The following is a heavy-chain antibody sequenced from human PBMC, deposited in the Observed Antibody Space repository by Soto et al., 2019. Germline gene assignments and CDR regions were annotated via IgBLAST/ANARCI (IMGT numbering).Heavy chain of an antibody. CDR2: IYYSGST. CDR3: PRETPDYYDSSGPFDY. J-gene: IGHJ4*02. V-gene: IGHV4-59*01. CDR1: GGSISSYY. Sequence: QVQLQESGPGLVKPSETLSITCTVSGGSISSYYWSWIRQPPGKGLEWIGYIYYSGSTNYNPSLKSRVTISVDTSKNQFSLNLSSVTAADTAVSYCPRETPDYYDSSGPFDYWGQGTLVTVSS. D-gene: IGHD3-22*01.